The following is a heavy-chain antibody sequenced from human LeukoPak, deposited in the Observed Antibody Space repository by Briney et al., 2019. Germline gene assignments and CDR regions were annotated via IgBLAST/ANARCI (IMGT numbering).Heavy chain of an antibody. CDR3: ARASGCGGDCYAFDY. J-gene: IGHJ4*02. CDR2: ISGSGGST. D-gene: IGHD2-21*01. CDR1: GFTFSSYA. Sequence: GGSLRLSCAASGFTFSSYAMSWVRQAPGKGLEWVSAISGSGGSTYYADSVKGRFTISRDNSKNSLYLQMNSLRAEDTAVYYSARASGCGGDCYAFDYWGQGTLVTVSS. V-gene: IGHV3-23*01.